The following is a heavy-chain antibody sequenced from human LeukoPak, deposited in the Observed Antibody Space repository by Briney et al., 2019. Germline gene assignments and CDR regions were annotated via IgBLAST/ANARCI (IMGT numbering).Heavy chain of an antibody. CDR1: GGSFSGYY. D-gene: IGHD2-8*01. CDR3: AKVDKKQTYCTNGVCRQVYYYGMDV. CDR2: INHSGST. Sequence: SETLSLTCAVYGGSFSGYYWSWIRQPPGKGLEWIGEINHSGSTNYNPSLKSRVTISVDTSKNQFSLKLSSVTAADTAVYYCAKVDKKQTYCTNGVCRQVYYYGMDVWGQGTTVTVSS. J-gene: IGHJ6*02. V-gene: IGHV4-34*01.